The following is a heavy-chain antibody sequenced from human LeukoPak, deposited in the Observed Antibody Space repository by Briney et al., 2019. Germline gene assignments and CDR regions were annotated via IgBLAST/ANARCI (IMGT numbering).Heavy chain of an antibody. CDR2: ISYDGSNK. D-gene: IGHD3-22*01. J-gene: IGHJ4*02. V-gene: IGHV3-30*18. Sequence: GGSLRLSCAASGFTFRRYGMSWVRQAPGKGLEWVAVISYDGSNKYYADSVKGRFTISRDNSKNTLYLQMNSLRAEDTAVYYCAKDDYYDTSGYRDWGQGTLVTVSS. CDR3: AKDDYYDTSGYRD. CDR1: GFTFRRYG.